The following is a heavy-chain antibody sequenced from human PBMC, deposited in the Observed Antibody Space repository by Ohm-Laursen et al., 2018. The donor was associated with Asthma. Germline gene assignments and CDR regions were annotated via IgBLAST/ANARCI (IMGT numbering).Heavy chain of an antibody. J-gene: IGHJ4*02. CDR2: ISTASTFI. V-gene: IGHV3-21*01. CDR1: GYTFSRYS. CDR3: VTDAWWSYVH. D-gene: IGHD1-26*01. Sequence: SLRLSCAASGYTFSRYSIHWVRQFPGKGLEWVASISTASTFIYYADSVRGRFTVSRDNAKNSLYLEMNSLRVEDTAVYYCVTDAWWSYVHWGLGTLVTVSS.